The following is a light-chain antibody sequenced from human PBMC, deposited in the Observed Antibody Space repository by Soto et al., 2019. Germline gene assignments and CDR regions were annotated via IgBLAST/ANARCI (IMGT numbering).Light chain of an antibody. J-gene: IGKJ4*01. CDR1: QSISSY. Sequence: DIQMTQSPSSLSASVGDRVTITCRASQSISSYLNWYQQKPGKAPKVLISGASSLQSGVPLRFSGSGSGTDFTLTISSLQSEDFESYYCQQSNSTPLTFGGGTKVEIK. CDR2: GAS. V-gene: IGKV1-39*01. CDR3: QQSNSTPLT.